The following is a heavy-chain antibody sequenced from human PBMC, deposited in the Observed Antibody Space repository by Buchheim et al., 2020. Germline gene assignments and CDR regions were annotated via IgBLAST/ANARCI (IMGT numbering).Heavy chain of an antibody. CDR1: GFTFSSYA. CDR3: ARDGDIVVVPAAIPYYFDY. V-gene: IGHV3-30-3*01. CDR2: ISYDGSNK. J-gene: IGHJ4*02. Sequence: QVQLVESGGGVVQPGRSLRLSCAASGFTFSSYAMHWVRQAPGKGLEWVAVISYDGSNKYYADSVKGRFTISRDNSKKTLYMQMNSLRAEDTAVYYCARDGDIVVVPAAIPYYFDYWGQGTL. D-gene: IGHD2-2*02.